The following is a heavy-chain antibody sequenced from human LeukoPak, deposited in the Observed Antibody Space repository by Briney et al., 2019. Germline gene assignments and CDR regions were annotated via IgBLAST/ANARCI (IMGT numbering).Heavy chain of an antibody. D-gene: IGHD2-15*01. CDR2: IRGSGGNT. CDR1: GLTFSSYA. V-gene: IGHV3-23*01. Sequence: PGGSLTLSCPASGLTFSSYAMSWVRQAPGKGLEWVAAIRGSGGNTYYADSVKGQFTISRDNSKNTLYLQMNSLRAADTAVYYYARTYCSGGSCYFLSSKYYYYGMDVWGQGTTVTVSS. J-gene: IGHJ6*02. CDR3: ARTYCSGGSCYFLSSKYYYYGMDV.